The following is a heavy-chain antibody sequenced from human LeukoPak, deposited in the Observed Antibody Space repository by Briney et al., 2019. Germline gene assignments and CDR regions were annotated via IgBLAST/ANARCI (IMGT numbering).Heavy chain of an antibody. J-gene: IGHJ5*02. V-gene: IGHV1-69*05. Sequence: SVKVSCKASGGTFSSYAISWVRQAPGQGLEWMGGIIPIFGTANYAQKFQGRVTITTDESTSTAYMELSSLRSEDTAVYYCARDLRGTHYRPDPWGQGTLVTVSS. D-gene: IGHD4-11*01. CDR2: IIPIFGTA. CDR3: ARDLRGTHYRPDP. CDR1: GGTFSSYA.